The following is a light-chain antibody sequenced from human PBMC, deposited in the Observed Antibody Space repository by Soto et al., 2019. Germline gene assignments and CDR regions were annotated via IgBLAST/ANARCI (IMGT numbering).Light chain of an antibody. J-gene: IGLJ1*01. V-gene: IGLV2-11*01. CDR2: DVN. CDR1: SSDVGGFNS. CDR3: CSYAGSYSYA. Sequence: QSALTQPRSVSGSPGQSVTISCTGTSSDVGGFNSVSWYQQHPGKAPKLMIYDVNKWPSGVPDRFSGSKSGSTASLTISGLQAEDEADYYCCSYAGSYSYAFATGTKVNVL.